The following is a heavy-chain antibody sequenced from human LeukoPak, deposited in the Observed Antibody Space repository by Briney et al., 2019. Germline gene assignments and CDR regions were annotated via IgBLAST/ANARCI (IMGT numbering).Heavy chain of an antibody. CDR1: VSTLYTYW. V-gene: IGHV3-7*05. CDR3: ARETRGTVGSY. CDR2: LKQDGSDK. D-gene: IGHD4-23*01. J-gene: IGHJ4*02. Sequence: PGGSLRLSCAASVSTLYTYWMTWFRQTPGKGLEWVASLKQDGSDKYYVDSVKGRFTISRDNAENSLYLQMNSLRAEDTAVYYCARETRGTVGSYWGRGTLVTVSS.